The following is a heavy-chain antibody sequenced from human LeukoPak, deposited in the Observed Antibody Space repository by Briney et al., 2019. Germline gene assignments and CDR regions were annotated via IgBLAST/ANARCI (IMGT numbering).Heavy chain of an antibody. Sequence: GGTLRLSCAASGFTFSSYGMSWVRQDPGKGLEWVSAISGSGGSTYYADSVKGRFTIAGDDSENTLFLQMNSLRAEDTAVYYCAKATGYLLWGQGTLVTVSS. CDR1: GFTFSSYG. CDR2: ISGSGGST. D-gene: IGHD1-14*01. V-gene: IGHV3-23*01. J-gene: IGHJ4*02. CDR3: AKATGYLL.